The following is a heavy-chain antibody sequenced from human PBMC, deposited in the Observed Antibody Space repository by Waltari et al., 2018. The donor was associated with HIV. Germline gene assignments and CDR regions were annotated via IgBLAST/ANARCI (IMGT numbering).Heavy chain of an antibody. V-gene: IGHV3-53*01. D-gene: IGHD1-26*01. Sequence: EVQLVASGGGLIEPGGSLRLPGAGSGFSVSINYMTWVRQAPGKGLEWVSVIYSGGSRYYADSVKGRFTISRDNSKNTLSLHMTSLKAEDTAVYYCARDPRSSGYYGMDVWGQGTTVTVSS. CDR2: IYSGGSR. CDR3: ARDPRSSGYYGMDV. CDR1: GFSVSINY. J-gene: IGHJ6*02.